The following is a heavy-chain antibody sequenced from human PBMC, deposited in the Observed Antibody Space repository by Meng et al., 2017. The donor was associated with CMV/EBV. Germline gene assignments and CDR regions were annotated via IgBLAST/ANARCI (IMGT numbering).Heavy chain of an antibody. CDR3: AREDIVVVPAARGFDY. J-gene: IGHJ4*02. CDR1: GGSISSYY. D-gene: IGHD2-2*01. CDR2: IYTSGST. Sequence: LRESGPGLVKPSETLSLTCTVFGGSISSYYWSWIRQPAGKGLEWIGRIYTSGSTNYNPSLKSRVTMSVDTSKNQFSLKLSSVTAADTAVYYCAREDIVVVPAARGFDYWGQGTLVTVSS. V-gene: IGHV4-4*07.